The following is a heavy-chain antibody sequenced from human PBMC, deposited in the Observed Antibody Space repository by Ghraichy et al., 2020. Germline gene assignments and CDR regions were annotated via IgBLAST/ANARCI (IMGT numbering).Heavy chain of an antibody. Sequence: LSLTCAASGFTFSNFAIHWVRQAPGKGLEWVAIIWYDGRKEYYADSVKGRFTISRDNYKNTLYLQMNSLRAEDTAVYYCARRGYDNFGYYVDFWGQGTLVTVSS. CDR3: ARRGYDNFGYYVDF. CDR2: IWYDGRKE. V-gene: IGHV3-33*01. J-gene: IGHJ4*02. D-gene: IGHD3-22*01. CDR1: GFTFSNFA.